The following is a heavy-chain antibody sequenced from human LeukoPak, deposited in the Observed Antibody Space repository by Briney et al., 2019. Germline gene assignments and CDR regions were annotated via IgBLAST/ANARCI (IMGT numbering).Heavy chain of an antibody. CDR2: IYYSGST. V-gene: IGHV4-59*11. D-gene: IGHD6-13*01. CDR1: GGSISSHY. Sequence: SETLSLTCTVSGGSISSHYWRWIRQPPGKGLEWIGYIYYSGSTNYNPSLKSRVTISVDTSKNQFSLKLSSVTAADTAVYYCASYSNSWYYFDYWGQGTLVTVSS. CDR3: ASYSNSWYYFDY. J-gene: IGHJ4*02.